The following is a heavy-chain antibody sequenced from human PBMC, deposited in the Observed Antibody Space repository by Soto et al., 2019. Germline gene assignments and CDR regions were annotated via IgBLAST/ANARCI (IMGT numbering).Heavy chain of an antibody. CDR3: ARGGWLPYYFDY. Sequence: QVQLQQWGAGLFKPSETLSLTCAVYGGSFSGYYWSWIRQPPGKGLEWIGEINHSGSTNYNPSLKSRVTISVDTSKNQFSLKLSPVTAADTAVYYCARGGWLPYYFDYWGQGTLVTVSS. CDR1: GGSFSGYY. D-gene: IGHD6-19*01. J-gene: IGHJ4*02. V-gene: IGHV4-34*01. CDR2: INHSGST.